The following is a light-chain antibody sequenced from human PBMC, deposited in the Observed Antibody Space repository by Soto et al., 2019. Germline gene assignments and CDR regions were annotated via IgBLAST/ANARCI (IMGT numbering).Light chain of an antibody. CDR2: EVS. V-gene: IGLV2-14*01. Sequence: QSALTQPASVSGSPGQSTTISCTGTSSDVGSYNYVSWYQLHPGKAPKLMIYEVSNRPSGVSNRFSGSKSGDTASLTISGLQAEDEADYYCSSYTPRTTLYVFGTGTNVTVL. CDR1: SSDVGSYNY. CDR3: SSYTPRTTLYV. J-gene: IGLJ1*01.